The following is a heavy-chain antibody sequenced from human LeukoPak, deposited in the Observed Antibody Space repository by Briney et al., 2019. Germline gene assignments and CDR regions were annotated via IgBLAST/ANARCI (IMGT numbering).Heavy chain of an antibody. CDR1: GYTFTNYY. CDR3: ASNYDSSGYYYGAFNH. D-gene: IGHD3-22*01. V-gene: IGHV1-46*01. CDR2: INPSGGSI. J-gene: IGHJ5*02. Sequence: ASVKVSCKASGYTFTNYYLHWVRQAPGQGLEWMGVINPSGGSISYAQKFQGRVTMTRVTSTSTVYMELSSLRSEDTAVYYCASNYDSSGYYYGAFNHWGQGTLVTVSS.